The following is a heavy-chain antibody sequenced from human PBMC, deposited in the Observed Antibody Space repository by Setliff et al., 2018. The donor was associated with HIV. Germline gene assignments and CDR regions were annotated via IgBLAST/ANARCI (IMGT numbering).Heavy chain of an antibody. Sequence: VASVKVSCKASGYSFINYGISWVRQAPGQGPEWMGWISAYTGHTDYAPRLLGRVTMTTDTSTSTAYMELRSLRSDDTAVYYCARRREGIAVAGTPDYWGQGTLVTAPQ. D-gene: IGHD6-19*01. CDR2: ISAYTGHT. CDR3: ARRREGIAVAGTPDY. J-gene: IGHJ4*02. CDR1: GYSFINYG. V-gene: IGHV1-18*01.